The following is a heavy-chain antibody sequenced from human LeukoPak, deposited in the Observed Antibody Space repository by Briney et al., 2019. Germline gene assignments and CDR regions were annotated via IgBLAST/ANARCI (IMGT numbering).Heavy chain of an antibody. CDR3: ARDRDLGVPYCYFDL. CDR1: GFTFSNFE. V-gene: IGHV3-48*03. J-gene: IGHJ2*01. CDR2: ISSTSSNI. Sequence: GGSLRLSCATSGFTFSNFEMNWVRQPPGKGLEWVASISSTSSNIHYADSVNGRFTISRDNAKTSLYLQMNSPRADDTALYFCARDRDLGVPYCYFDLWGRGTLVTVSS. D-gene: IGHD2-15*01.